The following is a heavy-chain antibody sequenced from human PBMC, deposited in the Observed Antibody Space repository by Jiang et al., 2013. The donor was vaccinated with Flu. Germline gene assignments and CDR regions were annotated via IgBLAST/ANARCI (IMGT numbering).Heavy chain of an antibody. Sequence: RLSCAASGFTFSSYGMHWVRQAPGKGLEWVAVIWYDGSNKYYADSVKGRFTISRDNSKNTLYLQMNSLRAEDTAVYYCARETYYYDSSGYGFDYWGQGTLVTVSS. CDR2: IWYDGSNK. CDR3: ARETYYYDSSGYGFDY. J-gene: IGHJ4*02. V-gene: IGHV3-33*01. CDR1: GFTFSSYG. D-gene: IGHD3-22*01.